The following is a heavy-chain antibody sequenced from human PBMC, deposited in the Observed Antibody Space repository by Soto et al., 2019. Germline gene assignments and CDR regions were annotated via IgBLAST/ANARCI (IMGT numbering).Heavy chain of an antibody. D-gene: IGHD1-20*01. CDR2: INHSGST. Sequence: QVQLQQWGAGLLKPSETLSLTCAVYGGSFCGYYWSWIRQPPGKGLEWIGEINHSGSTNYNPSLKSRVTRSVDTSKNQFSLKLSSVTAADTAVYYCASHITSSSWFDPWGQGTLVTVTS. CDR3: ASHITSSSWFDP. J-gene: IGHJ5*02. CDR1: GGSFCGYY. V-gene: IGHV4-34*01.